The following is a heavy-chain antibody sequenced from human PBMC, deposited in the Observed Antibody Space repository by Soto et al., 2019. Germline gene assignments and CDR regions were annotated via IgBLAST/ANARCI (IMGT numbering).Heavy chain of an antibody. J-gene: IGHJ3*02. V-gene: IGHV4-34*01. CDR2: INHSGST. CDR3: ARGLLLWFGTKAFDI. Sequence: NPSETLSLTCAVYGGSFSGYYWSWIRQPPGKGLEWIGEINHSGSTNYNPSLKSRVTISVDTSKNQFSLKLSSVTAADTAVYYCARGLLLWFGTKAFDIWGQGTMVTVSS. D-gene: IGHD3-10*01. CDR1: GGSFSGYY.